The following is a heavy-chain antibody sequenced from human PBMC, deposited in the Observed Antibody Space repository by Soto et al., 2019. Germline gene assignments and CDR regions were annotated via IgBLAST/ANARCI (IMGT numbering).Heavy chain of an antibody. V-gene: IGHV2-5*02. CDR2: IYWDDDK. CDR1: GFSLGTSGVG. D-gene: IGHD1-7*01. J-gene: IGHJ4*02. CDR3: AHRLTLNSNWNYGRFDY. Sequence: QITLRESGPTLVKPTQTLTLTCTFSGFSLGTSGVGVGWIRQPPGKALEWLALIYWDDDKRYSPSLRSRLTNPKDNSKNPVVLKMNNMDPVDTATYYCAHRLTLNSNWNYGRFDYWGQGTLVTVSS.